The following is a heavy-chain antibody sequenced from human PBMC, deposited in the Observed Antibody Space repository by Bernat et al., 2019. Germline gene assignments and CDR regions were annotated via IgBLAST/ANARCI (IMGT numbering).Heavy chain of an antibody. CDR1: GFTFSSYA. CDR2: ISGSGGST. J-gene: IGHJ4*02. CDR3: VPLAIKVGCSGGSCYQLFDY. Sequence: EVQLLESGGGLVQPGGSLRLSCAASGFTFSSYAMSWVRQAPGKVLEGVSAISGSGGSTSSADSVNGRFTISRDNSTNTLYLQMNSLRAEDTAVYYCVPLAIKVGCSGGSCYQLFDYWGQGTLVTVSS. V-gene: IGHV3-23*01. D-gene: IGHD2-15*01.